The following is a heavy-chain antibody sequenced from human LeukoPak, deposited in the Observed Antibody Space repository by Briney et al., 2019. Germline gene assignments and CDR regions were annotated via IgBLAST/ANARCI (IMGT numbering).Heavy chain of an antibody. CDR2: ISSSSSTI. V-gene: IGHV3-48*04. CDR1: GFTFSSYS. Sequence: GGSLRLSCAASGFTFSSYSMNWVRQAPGKGLEWVSYISSSSSTIYYADSVKGRFTISRDDAKNSLYLQMNSLRAEDTAVYYCARTDSSSWYVYWGQGTLVTVSS. J-gene: IGHJ4*02. D-gene: IGHD6-13*01. CDR3: ARTDSSSWYVY.